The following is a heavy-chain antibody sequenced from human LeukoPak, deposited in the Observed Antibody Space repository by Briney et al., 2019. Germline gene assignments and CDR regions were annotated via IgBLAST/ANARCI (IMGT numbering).Heavy chain of an antibody. J-gene: IGHJ4*02. V-gene: IGHV4-4*07. CDR3: ARQPNYYDSSGFDY. Sequence: PSETLSLTCTVSGGSISSYYWSWIRQPAGKGLEWIGRIYTSGSTNYNPSLKSRVTMSVDTSKNQFSLKLSSVTAADTAVYYCARQPNYYDSSGFDYWGQGTLVTVSS. CDR1: GGSISSYY. CDR2: IYTSGST. D-gene: IGHD3-22*01.